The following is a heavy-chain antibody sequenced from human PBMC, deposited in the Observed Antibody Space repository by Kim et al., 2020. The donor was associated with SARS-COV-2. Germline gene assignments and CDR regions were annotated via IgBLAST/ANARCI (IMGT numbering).Heavy chain of an antibody. CDR1: GYTFTSYA. J-gene: IGHJ5*02. V-gene: IGHV1-3*01. CDR2: INAGNGNT. Sequence: ASVKVSCKASGYTFTSYAMHWVRQAPGQRLEWMGWINAGNGNTKYSQKFQGRVTITRDTSASTAYMELSSLRSEDTAVYYCARASDYYYDNPAPNWFDPWGQGTLVTVSS. D-gene: IGHD3-22*01. CDR3: ARASDYYYDNPAPNWFDP.